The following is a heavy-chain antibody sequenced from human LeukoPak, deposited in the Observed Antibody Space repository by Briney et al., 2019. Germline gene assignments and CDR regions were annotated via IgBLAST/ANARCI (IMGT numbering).Heavy chain of an antibody. D-gene: IGHD3-10*01. Sequence: GGSLRLSCAASGFTFSSYGMRWVRQAPGKGLEWVAVIWYDGSNKYYADSVKARFTISRDNSKNTLYLQMNSLRAEDTAVYYCATESGITMIRGVIRGDGMDVWGQGTTVIVSS. V-gene: IGHV3-33*01. CDR1: GFTFSSYG. J-gene: IGHJ6*02. CDR3: ATESGITMIRGVIRGDGMDV. CDR2: IWYDGSNK.